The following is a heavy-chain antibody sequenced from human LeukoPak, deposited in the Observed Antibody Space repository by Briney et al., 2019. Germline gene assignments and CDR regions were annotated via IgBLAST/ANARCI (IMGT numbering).Heavy chain of an antibody. V-gene: IGHV3-30*18. CDR1: GFTFRNYG. Sequence: GGSLRLSCVASGFTFRNYGMHWVRQAPGKGLEWVAVISYDGSNQYYVDSVKGRFTISRDNSKHTLYLQMNSLRAEDTAVYYCAKDATYYYDSSCYYYASYFDYWGQGTLVTVSS. CDR2: ISYDGSNQ. CDR3: AKDATYYYDSSCYYYASYFDY. D-gene: IGHD3-22*01. J-gene: IGHJ4*02.